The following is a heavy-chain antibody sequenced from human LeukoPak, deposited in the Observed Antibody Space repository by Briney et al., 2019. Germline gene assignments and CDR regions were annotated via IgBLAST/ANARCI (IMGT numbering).Heavy chain of an antibody. V-gene: IGHV3-7*01. J-gene: IGHJ4*02. CDR3: SRSLDY. CDR1: GFPFSGSW. CDR2: IKQEGSEK. Sequence: GGSLRLSCAASGFPFSGSWMDWVRQAPGKRMEWVANIKQEGSEKHYADSVKGRFTISRDNAKNSLFLQMSGLRAEDTALHYCSRSLDYWGQGALVTVSS.